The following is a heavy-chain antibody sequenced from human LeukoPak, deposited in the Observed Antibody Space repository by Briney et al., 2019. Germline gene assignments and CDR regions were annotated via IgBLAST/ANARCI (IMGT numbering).Heavy chain of an antibody. Sequence: GASVKVSFKASGYTFTSYGISWVRQAPGQGLEWMGWISAYNGNTNYAQKLQGRVTMTTDTSTSTAYMELRSLRSDDTAVYYCARDRQLDYYYYGMDVWGQGTTVTVSS. CDR3: ARDRQLDYYYYGMDV. CDR2: ISAYNGNT. D-gene: IGHD6-6*01. V-gene: IGHV1-18*01. CDR1: GYTFTSYG. J-gene: IGHJ6*02.